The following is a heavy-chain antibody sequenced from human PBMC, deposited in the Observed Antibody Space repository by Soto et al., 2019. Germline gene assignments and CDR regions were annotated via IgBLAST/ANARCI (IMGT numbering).Heavy chain of an antibody. V-gene: IGHV1-69*05. CDR1: GGTFSSYA. D-gene: IGHD4-17*01. J-gene: IGHJ6*02. Sequence: QVQLVQSGAEVKKPGSSVKVSCKASGGTFSSYAISWVRQAPGQGLEWMGGIIPIFGTANYAQKFQGRVTITXXEXTKXAYMELSSLRSEDTAVYYCARGAVTTYDYYYGMDVWGQGTTVTVSS. CDR3: ARGAVTTYDYYYGMDV. CDR2: IIPIFGTA.